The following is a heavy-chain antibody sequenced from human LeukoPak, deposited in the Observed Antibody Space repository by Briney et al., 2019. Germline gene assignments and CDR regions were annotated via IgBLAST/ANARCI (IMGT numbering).Heavy chain of an antibody. V-gene: IGHV3-53*01. CDR3: AREEHYRRYFAL. J-gene: IGHJ2*01. CDR2: SYSGGSS. Sequence: GGSLRLSCAASGFTFSNYNMNWVRQAPGKGLEWVSVSYSGGSSYYADSVKGRFTISRDNSKNTLYLQMNTLRAEYTAVYFCAREEHYRRYFALWGRGTLVTVSS. CDR1: GFTFSNYN. D-gene: IGHD3-16*02.